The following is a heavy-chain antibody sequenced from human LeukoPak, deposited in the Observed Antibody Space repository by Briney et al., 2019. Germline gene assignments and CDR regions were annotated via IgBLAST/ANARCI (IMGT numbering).Heavy chain of an antibody. J-gene: IGHJ4*02. D-gene: IGHD4-11*01. CDR1: GFSFNNYA. V-gene: IGHV3-30*04. CDR3: ARDKSLAAADYHFDY. CDR2: ISYDGRNK. Sequence: PGRSLRLSCAASGFSFNNYAIHWVRQAPGKGLEWVAVISYDGRNKYHANSVKGRFTISRNNSKNTLYLQMNSLRDEDTAVYYCARDKSLAAADYHFDYWAREPWSPSPQ.